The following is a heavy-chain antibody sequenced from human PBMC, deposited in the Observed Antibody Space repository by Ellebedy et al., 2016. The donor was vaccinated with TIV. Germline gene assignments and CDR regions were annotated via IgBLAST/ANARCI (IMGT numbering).Heavy chain of an antibody. J-gene: IGHJ6*02. CDR3: ARDLGYIRSLGGMDV. V-gene: IGHV4-34*01. CDR2: IYYSGST. CDR1: GGSFSGYY. Sequence: SETLSLXXAIYGGSFSGYYWGWIRQPPGKGLEWIGSIYYSGSTYYNPSLKSRVTISVDTSKNQFSLKLSSVTAADTAVYYCARDLGYIRSLGGMDVWGQGTTVTISS. D-gene: IGHD1-14*01.